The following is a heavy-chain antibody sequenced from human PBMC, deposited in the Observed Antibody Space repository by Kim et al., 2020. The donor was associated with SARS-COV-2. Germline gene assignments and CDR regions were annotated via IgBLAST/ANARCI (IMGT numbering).Heavy chain of an antibody. V-gene: IGHV3-13*04. D-gene: IGHD2-15*01. CDR3: ARALRIFSSWYYFDY. CDR2: IGTAGDT. CDR1: GFTFSSYD. Sequence: GGSLRLSCAASGFTFSSYDMHWVRQATGKGLEWVSAIGTAGDTYYPGSVKGRFTISRENAKNSLYLQMNSLRAGDTAVYYCARALRIFSSWYYFDYWGQGTLVTVSS. J-gene: IGHJ4*02.